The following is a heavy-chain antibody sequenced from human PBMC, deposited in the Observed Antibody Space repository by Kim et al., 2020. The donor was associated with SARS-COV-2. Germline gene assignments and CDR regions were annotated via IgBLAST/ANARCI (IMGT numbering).Heavy chain of an antibody. D-gene: IGHD3-16*01. V-gene: IGHV3-23*01. J-gene: IGHJ6*02. Sequence: GGSLRLSCVATGFTFNTYVLRWVRQAPGKGLEWVAAITGSGDRTQHADSVKGRFTVSRDNSKNTLYLQMNSLRVEDTAVYYCARQNASLTGGLITGGMDVWGQGTTVTVSS. CDR1: GFTFNTYV. CDR3: ARQNASLTGGLITGGMDV. CDR2: ITGSGDRT.